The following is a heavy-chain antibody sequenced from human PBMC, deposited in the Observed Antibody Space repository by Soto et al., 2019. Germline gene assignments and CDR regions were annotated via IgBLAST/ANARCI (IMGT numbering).Heavy chain of an antibody. CDR2: INDRGST. Sequence: PSETLSLTCTVSGGSISSYYWSWIRQPPGKGLEWIGYINDRGSTSYNPSLKSRVTISIDTSKNQFSLKLTSVTAADTAVYYCARDSPMDYFDDWGQGTLVTVSS. J-gene: IGHJ4*02. V-gene: IGHV4-59*01. CDR3: ARDSPMDYFDD. D-gene: IGHD2-8*01. CDR1: GGSISSYY.